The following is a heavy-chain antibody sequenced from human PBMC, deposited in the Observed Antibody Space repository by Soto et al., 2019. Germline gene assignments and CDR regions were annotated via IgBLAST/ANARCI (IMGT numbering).Heavy chain of an antibody. D-gene: IGHD3-16*01. CDR1: W. CDR3: VSHVGTGGYGAFDI. CDR2: TFRKGDT. V-gene: IGHV4-4*02. Sequence: WRTWVRQTPGKGLEWIGETFRKGDTNYNAFLKSRVSISIDKSRNEVSLILTSVTAADTAVYYCVSHVGTGGYGAFDIWGQGTVVTVSS. J-gene: IGHJ3*02.